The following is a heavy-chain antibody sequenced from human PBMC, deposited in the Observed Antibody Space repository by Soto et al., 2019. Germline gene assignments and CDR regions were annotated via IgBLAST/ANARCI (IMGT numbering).Heavy chain of an antibody. V-gene: IGHV1-18*01. CDR3: ARDSDYIIAY. CDR1: GYTFTRYG. D-gene: IGHD4-17*01. Sequence: ASLKVSCKSSGYTFTRYGIIWVRQAPGQGLEWVGWIHTYNGNTNFAQKLQGRVTLTTDTSTSTAYMELRSLRSDDTAVYYCARDSDYIIAYWGQGTMVKSPQ. J-gene: IGHJ4*02. CDR2: IHTYNGNT.